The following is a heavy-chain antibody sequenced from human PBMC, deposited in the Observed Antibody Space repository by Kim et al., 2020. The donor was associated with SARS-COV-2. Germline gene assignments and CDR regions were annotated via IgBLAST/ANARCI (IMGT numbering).Heavy chain of an antibody. CDR2: GRYSGRT. Sequence: SETLSLRCTVSGDSVNGYCWTWSRQCPGKGLEWVGYGRYSGRTKYNPSFSSRVAVSVDTSKNQFSLKLTSVSEADAAMYYCSRLPDITGWPFDSWGQGILVTVSS. CDR3: SRLPDITGWPFDS. V-gene: IGHV4-59*02. J-gene: IGHJ4*02. D-gene: IGHD2-15*01. CDR1: GDSVNGYC.